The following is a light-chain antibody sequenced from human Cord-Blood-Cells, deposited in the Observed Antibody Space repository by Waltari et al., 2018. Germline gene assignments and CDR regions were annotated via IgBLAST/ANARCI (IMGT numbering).Light chain of an antibody. J-gene: IGKJ2*03. Sequence: AIRMTQSPSSFPASTGDRVTITCRASQGISSYLAWYQQKPGKAPNLLIYAASTLQSGVPSRFSGSGSGTDFSLTISCLQSEDFATYYCQQYYRGYSFGQGTKLEIK. V-gene: IGKV1-8*01. CDR2: AAS. CDR3: QQYYRGYS. CDR1: QGISSY.